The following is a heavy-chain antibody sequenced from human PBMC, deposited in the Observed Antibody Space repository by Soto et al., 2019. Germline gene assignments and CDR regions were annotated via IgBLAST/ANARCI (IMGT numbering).Heavy chain of an antibody. V-gene: IGHV4-59*08. CDR2: IFSSGST. Sequence: QVQLQESGPGLVKPSETLSLTCTVSGGSISNYYWSWIRQPPGKGLQWIGYIFSSGSTNYNPSLKSRVTISVDTSKNQFSLNLSSVTAADTAVYYCARQRRAFDYWGQGSLVTVSS. CDR3: ARQRRAFDY. CDR1: GGSISNYY. J-gene: IGHJ4*02.